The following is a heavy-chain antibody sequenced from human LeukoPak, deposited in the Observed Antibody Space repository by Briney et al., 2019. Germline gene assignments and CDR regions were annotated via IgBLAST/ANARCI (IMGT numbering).Heavy chain of an antibody. J-gene: IGHJ4*02. CDR1: GFTFSNYA. D-gene: IGHD2-15*01. V-gene: IGHV3-23*01. CDR3: AKGRGYCTGGSCYSDY. CDR2: ISGSDGST. Sequence: GGSLRLSCTASGFTFSNYAMSWVRQAPGKGLDWVSTISGSDGSTYYADSVKGRFTISRDNSKNTLYLQMNSLRVEDTAIYYCAKGRGYCTGGSCYSDYWGQGTLVTVYS.